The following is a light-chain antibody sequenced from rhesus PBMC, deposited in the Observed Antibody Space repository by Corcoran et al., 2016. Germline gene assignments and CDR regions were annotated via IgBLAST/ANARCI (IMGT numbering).Light chain of an antibody. J-gene: IGKJ2*01. V-gene: IGKV3S9*01. CDR1: QSVSSH. CDR3: HQYNNWNS. Sequence: EIVMTQSPATLSLSPGERATLSCRASQSVSSHLAWYQLKPEQAPWLLIYGASSRATGIPDRLSGSGSGTDFTLINSLEPEDVGVYYCHQYNNWNSFGQGTKVEIK. CDR2: GAS.